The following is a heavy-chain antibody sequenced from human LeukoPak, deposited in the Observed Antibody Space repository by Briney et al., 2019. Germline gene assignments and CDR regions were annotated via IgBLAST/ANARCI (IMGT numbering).Heavy chain of an antibody. CDR2: INQDGNKN. J-gene: IGHJ3*01. V-gene: IGHV3-7*01. CDR3: AKDRYSSSPES. CDR1: GFTFSTYW. Sequence: GGSLRLSCAASGFTFSTYWMTWVRQAPGKGLEWVANINQDGNKNYYLDSVKGRFTISRDNAKNSLYLQMNSLRAEDTAVYYCAKDRYSSSPESWGQGTMVTVSS. D-gene: IGHD6-13*01.